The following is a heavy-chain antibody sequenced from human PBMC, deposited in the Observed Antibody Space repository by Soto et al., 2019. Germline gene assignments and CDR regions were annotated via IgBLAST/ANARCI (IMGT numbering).Heavy chain of an antibody. Sequence: GGSLRLSCAASGFTFSSYVMSWVRQAPGKGLEWVSAISGSGGSTYYADSVKGRFTISRDNSKNTLYLQMNSLRAEDTAVYYCAKDSPRLVIILGEPPLDVWGKGTTVTVSS. CDR3: AKDSPRLVIILGEPPLDV. CDR1: GFTFSSYV. V-gene: IGHV3-23*01. D-gene: IGHD3-9*01. J-gene: IGHJ6*04. CDR2: ISGSGGST.